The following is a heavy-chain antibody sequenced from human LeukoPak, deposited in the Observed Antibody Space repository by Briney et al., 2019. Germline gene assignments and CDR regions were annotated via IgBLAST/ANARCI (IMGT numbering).Heavy chain of an antibody. CDR1: GGSFSGYY. CDR2: INHSGST. CDR3: ARGGGSGSYYYYYYYGMDV. J-gene: IGHJ6*02. V-gene: IGHV4-34*01. D-gene: IGHD3-10*01. Sequence: SETLSLTCAVYGGSFSGYYWSWIRQPPGKGLEWIGEINHSGSTNYNPSLKSRVTISVDTSKNQFSLKLSSVTAADTAVYYCARGGGSGSYYYYYYYGMDVWGQGTTVTVSS.